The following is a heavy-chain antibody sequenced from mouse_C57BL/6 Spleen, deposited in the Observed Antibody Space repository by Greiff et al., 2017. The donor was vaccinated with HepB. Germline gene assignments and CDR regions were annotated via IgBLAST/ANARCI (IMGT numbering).Heavy chain of an antibody. D-gene: IGHD1-1*01. Sequence: QVQLKQSGAELVRPGSSVKLSCKASGYTFTSYWMDWVKQRPGQGLEWIGNIYPSDSETHYNQKFKDKATLTVDKSSSTAYMQLSSLTSEDSAVYYCARRPYYYGSSPWFAYWGQGTLVTVSA. CDR2: IYPSDSET. CDR3: ARRPYYYGSSPWFAY. CDR1: GYTFTSYW. J-gene: IGHJ3*01. V-gene: IGHV1-61*01.